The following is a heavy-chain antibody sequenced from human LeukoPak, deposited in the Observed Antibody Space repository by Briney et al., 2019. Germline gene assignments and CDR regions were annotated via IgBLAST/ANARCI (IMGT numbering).Heavy chain of an antibody. CDR1: GFTFSSYS. V-gene: IGHV3-48*04. Sequence: GGFLRLSCAASGFTFSSYSMNWVRQAPGKGLEWVSYISSSSSTIYYADSVKGRFTISRDNAKNSLYLQMNSLRAEDTASYHCARKGLGGELGGFDYWGQGTLVTVSS. J-gene: IGHJ4*02. D-gene: IGHD1-26*01. CDR3: ARKGLGGELGGFDY. CDR2: ISSSSSTI.